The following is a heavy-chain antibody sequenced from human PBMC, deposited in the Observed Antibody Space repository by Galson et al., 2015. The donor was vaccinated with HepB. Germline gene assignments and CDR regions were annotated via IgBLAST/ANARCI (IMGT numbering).Heavy chain of an antibody. CDR2: ISADSYYK. Sequence: SLRLSCAASGFSFGTNAMNWVRQAPGKGLEAVAAISADSYYKYYGDSVKGRFTVSRDNSKNMLFLQMNSLRDDDTAVYYCAKTQRRGATPYDYLGQGTQVTVSS. D-gene: IGHD1-26*01. J-gene: IGHJ4*02. CDR3: AKTQRRGATPYDY. V-gene: IGHV3-23*01. CDR1: GFSFGTNA.